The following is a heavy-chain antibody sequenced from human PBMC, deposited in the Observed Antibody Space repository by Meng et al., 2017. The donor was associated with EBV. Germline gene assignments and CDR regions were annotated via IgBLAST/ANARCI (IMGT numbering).Heavy chain of an antibody. V-gene: IGHV4-61*01. CDR1: GGSVNNESYY. Sequence: QVQLQESGPGLLKPSETLSLTCTVSGGSVNNESYYWGWIRQPPGKGLEYIGYIYYTGSTNYNSSLKSRVTISLDKSKNQFSLKLTSLTAADTAIYYCARGDYTNYPRWFDPWGQGTLFNVSS. J-gene: IGHJ5*02. D-gene: IGHD4-11*01. CDR3: ARGDYTNYPRWFDP. CDR2: IYYTGST.